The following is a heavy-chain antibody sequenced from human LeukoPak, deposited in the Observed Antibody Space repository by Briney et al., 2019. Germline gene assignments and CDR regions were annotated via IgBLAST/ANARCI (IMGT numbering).Heavy chain of an antibody. D-gene: IGHD3-3*01. J-gene: IGHJ4*02. Sequence: PGGSLRLSCAASGFTFSSYAMSWVRQAPGKGLEWLSSISGSGSSTYYADSVKGRFTISRDNSKNMLYLQMISLRADDTAVYFCAKVDGITIFEVLDYWGQGTLVTVSS. CDR1: GFTFSSYA. CDR3: AKVDGITIFEVLDY. CDR2: ISGSGSST. V-gene: IGHV3-23*01.